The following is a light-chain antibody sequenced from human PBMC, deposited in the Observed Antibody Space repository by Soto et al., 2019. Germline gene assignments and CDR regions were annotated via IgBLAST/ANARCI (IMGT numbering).Light chain of an antibody. CDR3: QQYGGSPPYT. CDR2: GAS. Sequence: VLTQSPGTLSLSPGERATISCRASQSINSSYLAWYQHKPGQAPRLLFYGASSRATGIPLRFSGSASGTDFTLTISRLEPEDCGVYYCQQYGGSPPYTFGQGTRLEIK. V-gene: IGKV3-20*01. CDR1: QSINSSY. J-gene: IGKJ2*01.